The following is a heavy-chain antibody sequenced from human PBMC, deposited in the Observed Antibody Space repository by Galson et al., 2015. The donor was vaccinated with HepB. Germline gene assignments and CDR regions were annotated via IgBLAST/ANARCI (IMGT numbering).Heavy chain of an antibody. CDR1: GFTFDDYA. D-gene: IGHD5-18*01. J-gene: IGHJ6*02. CDR2: ISWNSGNI. Sequence: SLRLSCAASGFTFDDYAMHWVRQAPGEGLEWVSGISWNSGNIGYADSVKGRFTISRDNAKNSLYLQMNSLRAEDTALYYCVKGRSDTAVSYHYYYGMDVWGQGTTVTVSS. CDR3: VKGRSDTAVSYHYYYGMDV. V-gene: IGHV3-9*01.